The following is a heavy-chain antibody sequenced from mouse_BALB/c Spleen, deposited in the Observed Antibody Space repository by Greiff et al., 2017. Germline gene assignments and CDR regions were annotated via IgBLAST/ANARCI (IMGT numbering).Heavy chain of an antibody. CDR2: IWGGGST. D-gene: IGHD1-1*01. CDR1: GFSLSRYS. Sequence: VKLVESGPGLVAPSQSLSITCTVSGFSLSRYSVHWVRQPPGKGLEWLGMIWGGGSTDYNSALKSRLSISKDNSKSQVFLKMNSLQTDDTAMYYCARSTVVARDAMDYWGQGTSVTVSS. J-gene: IGHJ4*01. V-gene: IGHV2-6-4*01. CDR3: ARSTVVARDAMDY.